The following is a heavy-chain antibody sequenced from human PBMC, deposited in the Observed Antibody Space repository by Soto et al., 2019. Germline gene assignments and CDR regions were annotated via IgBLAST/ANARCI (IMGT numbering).Heavy chain of an antibody. Sequence: SVKVSCKASGGTFSSYAISWVRQAPGQGLEWMGGIIPIFGTANYAQKFQGRVTITADESTSTAYMELSSLRSEDTAVYYCARMTELRGWFDPWGQGTLVTVSS. CDR3: ARMTELRGWFDP. CDR1: GGTFSSYA. V-gene: IGHV1-69*13. CDR2: IIPIFGTA. J-gene: IGHJ5*02. D-gene: IGHD1-7*01.